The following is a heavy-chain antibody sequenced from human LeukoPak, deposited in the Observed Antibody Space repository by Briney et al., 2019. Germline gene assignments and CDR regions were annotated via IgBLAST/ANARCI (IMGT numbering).Heavy chain of an antibody. D-gene: IGHD3-10*01. Sequence: GGSLRLSCADSGFSFSGYWMTWVRQAPALGLEWVANINQDGSQKFHMESMKGRLSISRDNAKKSLFVQVNNLRAEDTAVYYCARDAGFGKFDLWGQGILVTVSS. CDR1: GFSFSGYW. CDR2: INQDGSQK. V-gene: IGHV3-7*01. CDR3: ARDAGFGKFDL. J-gene: IGHJ4*02.